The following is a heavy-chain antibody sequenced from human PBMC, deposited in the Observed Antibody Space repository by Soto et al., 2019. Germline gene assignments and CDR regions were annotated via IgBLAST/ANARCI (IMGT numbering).Heavy chain of an antibody. J-gene: IGHJ6*02. CDR2: IKQDGSEE. D-gene: IGHD3-3*01. V-gene: IGHV3-7*03. Sequence: DVQLAESGGGLVQPGGSLRLSCVASGQTFNRYWMSWVRQAPGKGLEWVVNIKQDGSEEYYVDSVKGRFTISRDNDKKSLYLQMNSLRAEDTAMYYCGGTHFDSWSFNFYDMDVGGQGTTVTVAS. CDR1: GQTFNRYW. CDR3: GGTHFDSWSFNFYDMDV.